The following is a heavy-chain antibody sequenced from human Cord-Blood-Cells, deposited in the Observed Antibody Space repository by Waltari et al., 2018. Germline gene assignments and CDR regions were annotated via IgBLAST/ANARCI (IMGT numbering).Heavy chain of an antibody. CDR2: INPNSGGT. CDR1: GSTFTGYY. Sequence: QVQLVQSGAEVKKPGASVKVSCKASGSTFTGYYMHWVRQAPGQGLEWMGWINPNSGGTNYAQKFQGRFTMTRDTSISAAYMELSRLRSDDTAVYYCAQVLHSSSWYGGFDYWGQGTLFTVSS. CDR3: AQVLHSSSWYGGFDY. D-gene: IGHD6-13*01. J-gene: IGHJ4*02. V-gene: IGHV1-2*02.